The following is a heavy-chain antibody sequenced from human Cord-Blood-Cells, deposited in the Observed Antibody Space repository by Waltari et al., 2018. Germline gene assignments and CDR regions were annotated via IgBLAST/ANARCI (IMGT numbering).Heavy chain of an antibody. D-gene: IGHD2-15*01. J-gene: IGHJ3*02. V-gene: IGHV3-23*01. CDR1: GCTFSRYD. CDR3: AKLNGRAFDI. CDR2: SIGSGGSI. Sequence: EVQLLESGGGWVQPGGSLRISCADSGCTFSRYDMRWVRRAPGEGRGVVTASIGSGGSIFYSDSVKGLFTISRDNSKNSLYLQMNSLRAEDTAVYYGAKLNGRAFDIWGQGTMVTVSS.